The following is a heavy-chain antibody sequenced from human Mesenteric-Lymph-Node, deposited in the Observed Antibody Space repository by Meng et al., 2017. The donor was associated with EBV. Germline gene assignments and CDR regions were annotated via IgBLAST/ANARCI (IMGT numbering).Heavy chain of an antibody. CDR3: VGEKGGFRAPFDP. D-gene: IGHD3-16*01. CDR2: IYHGATA. J-gene: IGHJ5*02. Sequence: QTQGSAPGLEKPSESLSLCCNVSGDSVTSGDDYWNWIRQSPGKGLEWIAYIYHGATANYNPSLKSRATISVDTSKNQFSLTLTSVTAADTAVYYCVGEKGGFRAPFDPWGQGTLVTVSS. V-gene: IGHV4-61*08. CDR1: GDSVTSGDDY.